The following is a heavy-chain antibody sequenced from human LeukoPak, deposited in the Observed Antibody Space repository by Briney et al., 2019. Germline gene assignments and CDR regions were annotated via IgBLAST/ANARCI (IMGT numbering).Heavy chain of an antibody. CDR1: GFTFSSYG. CDR2: IRYDGSNK. Sequence: PGGPLRLSCAASGFTFSSYGMHWVRQAPGKRLEWVAFIRYDGSNKYYADSVKGRFTISRDNSKNTLYLQMNSLRAEDTAVYYCAKDRVPGYSSSWSPYWGQGTLVTVSS. D-gene: IGHD6-13*01. CDR3: AKDRVPGYSSSWSPY. V-gene: IGHV3-30*02. J-gene: IGHJ4*02.